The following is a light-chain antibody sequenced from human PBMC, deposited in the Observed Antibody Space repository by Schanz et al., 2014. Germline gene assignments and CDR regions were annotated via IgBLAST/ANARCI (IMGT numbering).Light chain of an antibody. CDR2: GVF. J-gene: IGKJ1*01. V-gene: IGKV3-20*01. CDR3: QQYNNWLWA. CDR1: QSVSSSY. Sequence: EIVLTQSPGTLSLSPGERATLSCRASQSVSSSYLAWYQQKPGQAPRLLIYGVFNRATGIPDRFSGSGSGTEFTLNISSLQSEDFAVYYCQQYNNWLWAFGQGTKVGIK.